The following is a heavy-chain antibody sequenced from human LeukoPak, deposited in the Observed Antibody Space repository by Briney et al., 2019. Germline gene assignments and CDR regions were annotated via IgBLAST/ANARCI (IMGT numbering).Heavy chain of an antibody. D-gene: IGHD2-2*01. CDR2: INHSGST. CDR1: GGSFSGYY. V-gene: IGHV4-34*01. CDR3: ARGSGCSSTSCYRRRAYGMDV. J-gene: IGHJ6*02. Sequence: SETLSLTCAVYGGSFSGYYWGWIRQPPGKGLEWIGEINHSGSTNYNPSLKSRVTISVDTSKNQFSLKLSSATAADTAVYYCARGSGCSSTSCYRRRAYGMDVWGQGTTVTVSS.